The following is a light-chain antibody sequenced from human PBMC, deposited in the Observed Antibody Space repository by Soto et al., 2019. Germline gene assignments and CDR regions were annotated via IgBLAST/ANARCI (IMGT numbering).Light chain of an antibody. CDR1: RTIINY. J-gene: IGKJ5*01. CDR3: QQYGSSIT. Sequence: EIVMTQSPATLSVSPGERATLSCRASRTIINYLAWYQQQPGQAPRLLIYGASTRATGIPDRFSGSGSGTDFTLTISRLEPEDFAVYYCQQYGSSITFGQGTRLEIK. V-gene: IGKV3-20*01. CDR2: GAS.